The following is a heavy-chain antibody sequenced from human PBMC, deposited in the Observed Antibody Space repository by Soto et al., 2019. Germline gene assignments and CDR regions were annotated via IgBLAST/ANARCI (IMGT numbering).Heavy chain of an antibody. CDR3: ARRGYGSRWPNVYMDV. J-gene: IGHJ6*03. V-gene: IGHV3-64*01. CDR2: ISNNGAHT. CDR1: GFTFSNYE. D-gene: IGHD6-13*01. Sequence: EAQLVESGGALVQPGGSLRLSCAASGFTFSNYEMHWVRQAPGQGLEYVSGISNNGAHTDYAKSVKGRFTISRDNSENTLYLQMGSLRAEDMALYYCARRGYGSRWPNVYMDVWGKGTTVTVSS.